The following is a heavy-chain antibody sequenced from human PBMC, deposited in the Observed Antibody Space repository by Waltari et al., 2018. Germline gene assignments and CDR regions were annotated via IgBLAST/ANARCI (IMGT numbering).Heavy chain of an antibody. CDR3: ATEVAVAGRDPFWWNY. D-gene: IGHD6-19*01. CDR1: GYTLTELS. Sequence: QVQLVQSGAEVKKPGASVKVSCKVSGYTLTELSMHWVRQAPGKGLEWMGGLDPEDGETIYAQKFQGRVTMTEDTSTDTAYMELSSLRSEDTAVYYCATEVAVAGRDPFWWNYWGQGTLVTVSS. V-gene: IGHV1-24*01. J-gene: IGHJ4*02. CDR2: LDPEDGET.